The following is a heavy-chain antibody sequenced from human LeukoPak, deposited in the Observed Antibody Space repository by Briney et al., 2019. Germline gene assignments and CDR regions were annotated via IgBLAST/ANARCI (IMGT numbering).Heavy chain of an antibody. CDR2: INPSGGST. CDR1: GYTSTSYY. V-gene: IGHV1-46*01. CDR3: ARVNSGWTDAFDI. Sequence: GASVKVSCKASGYTSTSYYMHWVRQAPGQGLEWMGIINPSGGSTIYAQKFQGRVTMTSDTSTSTVYMELSSLRSEDAAVYYCARVNSGWTDAFDIWGQGTMVTVSS. D-gene: IGHD6-19*01. J-gene: IGHJ3*02.